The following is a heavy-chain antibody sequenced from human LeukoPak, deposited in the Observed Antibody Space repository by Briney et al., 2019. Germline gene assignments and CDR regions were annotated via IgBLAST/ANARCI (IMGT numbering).Heavy chain of an antibody. CDR3: ARIVGAFGGGPDNWFDP. CDR1: GYTFTSYG. J-gene: IGHJ5*02. CDR2: ISAYNGNT. D-gene: IGHD1-26*01. Sequence: ASVKVSCKASGYTFTSYGISWVRQAPGQGLEWMGWISAYNGNTNYAQKLQGRVTMTTDTSTSAAYMELRSLRSDDTAVYYCARIVGAFGGGPDNWFDPWGQGTLVTVSS. V-gene: IGHV1-18*01.